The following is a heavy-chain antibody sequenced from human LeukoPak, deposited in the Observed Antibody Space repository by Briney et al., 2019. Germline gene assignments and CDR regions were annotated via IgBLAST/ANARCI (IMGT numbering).Heavy chain of an antibody. CDR1: GFTFSTYS. Sequence: PGGSLRLSCAASGFTFSTYSMNWVRQAPGKGLEWVSSISSSGSYIYYADSAKGRFTISRDNAKNSLYLQMNSLRAEDTAVYYCARDRGGSGWYDYWGQGTLVTVSS. CDR3: ARDRGGSGWYDY. J-gene: IGHJ4*02. D-gene: IGHD6-19*01. CDR2: ISSSGSYI. V-gene: IGHV3-21*01.